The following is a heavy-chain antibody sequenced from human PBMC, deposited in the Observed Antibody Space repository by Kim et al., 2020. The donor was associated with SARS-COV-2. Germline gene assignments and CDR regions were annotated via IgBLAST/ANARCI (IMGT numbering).Heavy chain of an antibody. CDR2: ISTDGRIT. J-gene: IGHJ4*02. Sequence: GGSLRLSCAASGFTFSGYWMHWVRQAPGKGLVWVSRISTDGRITDYGDSVKGRFTISRDNANNTLYLQMNSLRADDTAVYYCARESLRAFGYWGQGTLVSVSS. CDR3: ARESLRAFGY. CDR1: GFTFSGYW. V-gene: IGHV3-74*01.